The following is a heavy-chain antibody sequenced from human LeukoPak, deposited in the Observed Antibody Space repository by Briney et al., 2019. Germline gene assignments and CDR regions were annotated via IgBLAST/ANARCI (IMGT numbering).Heavy chain of an antibody. Sequence: SETLSLTCTVSGYSISSGYYWGWIRQPPGKGLEWIGSIYHSGRTFYNPSLKSRVTISVDTSKNQFSLKLTSVTAADTAVYYCAREDSSFPYYYYMDVWGKGTTVTVSS. V-gene: IGHV4-38-2*02. D-gene: IGHD2/OR15-2a*01. J-gene: IGHJ6*03. CDR3: AREDSSFPYYYYMDV. CDR1: GYSISSGYY. CDR2: IYHSGRT.